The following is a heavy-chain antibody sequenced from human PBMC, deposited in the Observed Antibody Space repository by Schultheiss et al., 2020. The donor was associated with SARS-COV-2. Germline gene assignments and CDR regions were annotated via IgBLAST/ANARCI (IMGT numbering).Heavy chain of an antibody. CDR3: ARCSSGYYGFDS. CDR1: GGSFSGYF. J-gene: IGHJ4*02. D-gene: IGHD3-22*01. Sequence: LRLSCAVYGGSFSGYFWTWIRQSPGKGLEWIGEINHSGTTNYNPSLKSRVTISVDTSKNQFSLKLRSVTAADTAVYFCARCSSGYYGFDSWGQGTLVTVSS. CDR2: INHSGTT. V-gene: IGHV4-34*01.